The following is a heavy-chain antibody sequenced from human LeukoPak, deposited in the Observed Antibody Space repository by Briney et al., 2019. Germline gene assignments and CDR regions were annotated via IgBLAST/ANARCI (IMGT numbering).Heavy chain of an antibody. CDR3: ARGVSSSWYYYYYGMDV. Sequence: SETLSLTCAVSGYSISSGYYWGWIRQPPGKGLEWIGSTYHSGSTYYNPSLKSRVTISVDTSKNQFSLKLSSVTAADTAVYYCARGVSSSWYYYYYGMDVWGKGTTVTVSS. CDR1: GYSISSGYY. D-gene: IGHD6-13*01. J-gene: IGHJ6*04. CDR2: TYHSGST. V-gene: IGHV4-38-2*01.